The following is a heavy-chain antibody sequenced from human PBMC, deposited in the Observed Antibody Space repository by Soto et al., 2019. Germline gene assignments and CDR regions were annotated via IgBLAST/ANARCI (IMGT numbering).Heavy chain of an antibody. D-gene: IGHD6-19*01. V-gene: IGHV3-7*05. CDR3: ARLRPGWLRIFDY. CDR2: IKQDGSEK. CDR1: GFTFSSYW. Sequence: GGSLRLSCAASGFTFSSYWMSWVRQAPGKGLEWVANIKQDGSEKYYVDSVKGRFTISRDNAKNSLYLQMNSLRAEDTAVYYCARLRPGWLRIFDYWGQGTLVTVSS. J-gene: IGHJ4*02.